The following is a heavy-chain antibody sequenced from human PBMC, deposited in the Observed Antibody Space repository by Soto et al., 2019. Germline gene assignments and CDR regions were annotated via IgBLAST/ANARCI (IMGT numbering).Heavy chain of an antibody. J-gene: IGHJ4*02. CDR2: FDPEDGET. CDR1: GYTPTELS. D-gene: IGHD6-19*01. Sequence: APMKGSCKVSGYTPTELSMHWVRQAPGKGLEWMGGFDPEDGETIYAQKFQGRVTMTEDTSTDTAYMELSSLRSEDTAVYYCARVIGIAVAGAIDYWGQGTLVTVSS. V-gene: IGHV1-24*01. CDR3: ARVIGIAVAGAIDY.